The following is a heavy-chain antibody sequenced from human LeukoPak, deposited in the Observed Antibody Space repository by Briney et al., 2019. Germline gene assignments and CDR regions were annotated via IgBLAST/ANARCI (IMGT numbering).Heavy chain of an antibody. J-gene: IGHJ4*02. D-gene: IGHD3-10*01. CDR2: ISGSGSTI. CDR3: AREEYYGSGSYYKGPLFDY. Sequence: GGSLRLSCAASGFTFSSYEMNWVRQAPGKGLEWVSYISGSGSTIYYADSVKGRFTISRDNAKNSLYLQMNSLRAEDTAVYYCAREEYYGSGSYYKGPLFDYWGQGTLVTVSS. V-gene: IGHV3-48*03. CDR1: GFTFSSYE.